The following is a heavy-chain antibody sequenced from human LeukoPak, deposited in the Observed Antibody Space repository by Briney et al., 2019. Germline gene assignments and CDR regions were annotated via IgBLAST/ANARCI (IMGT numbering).Heavy chain of an antibody. V-gene: IGHV3-74*01. D-gene: IGHD3-9*01. Sequence: GGSLRLSCAASGFTFSSYWMHWVRQAPGKGLVWVSRINSDGSSTSYADSVKGRFTISRDNAKNTLYLQMNSLRAEDTAVYYCARGVGYYDMLTGYFFDPWGQGTLVTVSS. J-gene: IGHJ5*02. CDR3: ARGVGYYDMLTGYFFDP. CDR2: INSDGSST. CDR1: GFTFSSYW.